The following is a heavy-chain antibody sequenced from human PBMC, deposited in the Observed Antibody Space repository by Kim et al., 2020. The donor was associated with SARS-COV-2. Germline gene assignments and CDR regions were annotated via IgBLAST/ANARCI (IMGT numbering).Heavy chain of an antibody. CDR3: ARSGKYSGYDLPMDY. J-gene: IGHJ4*02. V-gene: IGHV1-18*04. CDR1: GYTFTSYG. CDR2: ISAYNGNT. Sequence: ASVKVSCKASGYTFTSYGISWVRQAPGQGLEWMGWISAYNGNTNYAQKLQGRVTMTTDTSTSTAYMELRSLRSDDTAVYYCARSGKYSGYDLPMDYWGQGTLVTVSS. D-gene: IGHD5-12*01.